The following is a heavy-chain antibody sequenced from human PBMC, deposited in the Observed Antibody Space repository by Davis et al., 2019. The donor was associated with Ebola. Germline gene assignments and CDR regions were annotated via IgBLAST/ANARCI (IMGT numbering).Heavy chain of an antibody. CDR1: GFSLSTTGVG. J-gene: IGHJ5*02. V-gene: IGHV2-5*02. CDR3: AHSPAAAGTFDP. D-gene: IGHD6-13*01. Sequence: SGPTLVKPTQTLMLTCTFSGFSLSTTGVGVGWIRQPPGKALEWLALIYWDDGKRCSPSLKSRLTITKDTSKNQVVLTMTNMDPVDTATYYCAHSPAAAGTFDPWGQGTLVTVSS. CDR2: IYWDDGK.